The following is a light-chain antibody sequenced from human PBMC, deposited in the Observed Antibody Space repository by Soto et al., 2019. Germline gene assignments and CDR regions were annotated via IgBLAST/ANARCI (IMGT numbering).Light chain of an antibody. J-gene: IGKJ2*01. V-gene: IGKV1-5*01. CDR2: DAS. Sequence: DILMTQSPSTLSASVGDRVTITCRASQSINIWLAWYQQKAGKAPKLLIYDASTLDNRVPLRFSGSGSGTDFTLTISGLQPDDFATYYCQQYNTYSYTFGQGTKLEIK. CDR1: QSINIW. CDR3: QQYNTYSYT.